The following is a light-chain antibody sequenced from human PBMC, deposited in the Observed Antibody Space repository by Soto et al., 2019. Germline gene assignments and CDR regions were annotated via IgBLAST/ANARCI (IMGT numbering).Light chain of an antibody. J-gene: IGKJ4*01. CDR3: QQRKSRLT. CDR2: EAS. Sequence: DIVLTQSPATLSLSPGERATLSCRASQSVSNYLAWYQQKPGQAPRLLIYEASKRAPGIPARFSGSGSGADFRLTISRLEPEAFAFYYCQQRKSRLTFGGGTKVEIK. V-gene: IGKV3-11*01. CDR1: QSVSNY.